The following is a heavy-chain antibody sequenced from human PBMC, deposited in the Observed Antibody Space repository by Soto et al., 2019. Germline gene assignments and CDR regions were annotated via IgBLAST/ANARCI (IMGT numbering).Heavy chain of an antibody. CDR2: MSSTTSAI. CDR3: ARATDFWSHMDV. V-gene: IGHV3-11*01. Sequence: QVQLVESGGGLVKPGGSLRLSCAASGFSISGYYMSWIRQAPGKGLEWISYMSSTTSAIYYAESVKGRFTISRDNAKNSLYLQMNSLRAEDTALYYCARATDFWSHMDVWGQGTTVTVSS. J-gene: IGHJ6*02. D-gene: IGHD3-3*01. CDR1: GFSISGYY.